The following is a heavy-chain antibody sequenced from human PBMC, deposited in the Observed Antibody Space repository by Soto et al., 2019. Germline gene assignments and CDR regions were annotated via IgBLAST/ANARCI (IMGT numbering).Heavy chain of an antibody. D-gene: IGHD4-17*01. J-gene: IGHJ4*02. V-gene: IGHV3-30-3*01. CDR2: ISYDGSNK. CDR1: GFTFSSYA. CDR3: ARDPLPHYGPSDY. Sequence: PGGSLRLSCAASGFTFSSYAMHWVRQAPGKGLEWVAVISYDGSNKYYADSVKGRFTISRDNSKNTLYLQMNSLRAEDTAVYYCARDPLPHYGPSDYWGQGTLVTVSS.